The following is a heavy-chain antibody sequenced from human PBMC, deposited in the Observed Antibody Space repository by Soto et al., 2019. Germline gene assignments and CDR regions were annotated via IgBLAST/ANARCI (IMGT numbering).Heavy chain of an antibody. CDR3: TRVSSGWFPRPLAY. J-gene: IGHJ4*02. D-gene: IGHD6-19*01. Sequence: QVQLRESGPGLVKPSETLSLTCTVSGGSITSFYWSWVRQPPGKGLEWIGYIYYNGNTNYNPSLKSRVTISVDTSKNQFSLNLSSVTAAETAVYYCTRVSSGWFPRPLAYWGQGPLVTVSS. V-gene: IGHV4-59*01. CDR1: GGSITSFY. CDR2: IYYNGNT.